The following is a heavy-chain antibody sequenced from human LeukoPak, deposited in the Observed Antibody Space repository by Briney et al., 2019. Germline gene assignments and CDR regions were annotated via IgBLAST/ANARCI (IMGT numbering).Heavy chain of an antibody. CDR3: ARDLGVGATPASDYYFDY. CDR1: GGSISSYY. J-gene: IGHJ4*02. D-gene: IGHD1-26*01. Sequence: SETLSLTCTVSGGSISSYYWSWIRQPAGKGLEWIGRIYTSGSTNYNPSLKSRVTMSVDTSKNQFSLKLSPVTAADTAVYYCARDLGVGATPASDYYFDYWGQGTLVTVSS. V-gene: IGHV4-4*07. CDR2: IYTSGST.